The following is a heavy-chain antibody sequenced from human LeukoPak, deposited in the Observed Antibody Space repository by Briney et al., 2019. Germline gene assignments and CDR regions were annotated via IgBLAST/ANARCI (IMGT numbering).Heavy chain of an antibody. CDR2: ISWNSGSI. V-gene: IGHV3-9*01. CDR1: GFTFDDYA. Sequence: GRSLRLSCAASGFTFDDYAMHWVRQAPGKGLEWVSGISWNSGSIGYADSVKGRFTISRDNAKNSLYLQMNSLRAEDTALYYCAKDPDYGDQNSCFDYWGQGTLVTVSS. J-gene: IGHJ4*02. D-gene: IGHD4-17*01. CDR3: AKDPDYGDQNSCFDY.